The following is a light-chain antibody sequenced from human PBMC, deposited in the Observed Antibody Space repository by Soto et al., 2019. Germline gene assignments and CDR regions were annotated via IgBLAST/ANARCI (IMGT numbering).Light chain of an antibody. CDR2: RNN. V-gene: IGLV1-47*01. J-gene: IGLJ3*02. CDR3: AAWDDSLSGVV. Sequence: QSVLTQPPSASGTPGQTVTISCSGRFSNIGSNFIYWYQQLPGTAPKLLIYRNNERPSGVPDRFSASKSATSASLAISGLRSEDEADYHCAAWDDSLSGVVFGGGTKLTVL. CDR1: FSNIGSNF.